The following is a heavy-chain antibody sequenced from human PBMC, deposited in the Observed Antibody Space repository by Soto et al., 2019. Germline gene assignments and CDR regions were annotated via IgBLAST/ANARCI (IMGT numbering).Heavy chain of an antibody. CDR1: GGTFSSYA. CDR3: ASPTKPLYYYYGMDV. V-gene: IGHV1-69*12. J-gene: IGHJ6*02. Sequence: QVQLVQSGAEVKKPGSSVKVSCKASGGTFSSYAISWVRQAPGQGLEWMGGIIPIFGTANYAQKFQGRVTITADESTSTAYMELRSPRAEDTAVYYCASPTKPLYYYYGMDVWGQGTTVTVSS. CDR2: IIPIFGTA. D-gene: IGHD1-1*01.